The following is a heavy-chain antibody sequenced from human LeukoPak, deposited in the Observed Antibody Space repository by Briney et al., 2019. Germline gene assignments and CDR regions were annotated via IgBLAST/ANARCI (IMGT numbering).Heavy chain of an antibody. J-gene: IGHJ2*01. CDR3: VRLSVVSPHRYFDF. CDR2: IYDTGST. D-gene: IGHD4-23*01. V-gene: IGHV4-59*08. CDR1: GDSLSGYI. Sequence: SETLSLTCTVSGDSLSGYIWSWIRQPPGKGLEWIAYIYDTGSTNYNPSLKSRVTISLDTSKNQFSLKLTSVTAADTAVYYCVRLSVVSPHRYFDFWGRGTLVTVSS.